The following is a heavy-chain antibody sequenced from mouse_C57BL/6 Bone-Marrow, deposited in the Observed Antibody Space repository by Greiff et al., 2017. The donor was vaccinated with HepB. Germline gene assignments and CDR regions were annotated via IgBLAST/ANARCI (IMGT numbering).Heavy chain of an antibody. CDR3: ARRDYYGSSYAWFAY. CDR2: ISSGGSYT. V-gene: IGHV5-6*01. D-gene: IGHD1-1*01. J-gene: IGHJ3*01. Sequence: DVHLVESGGDLVKPGGSLKLSCAASGFTFSSYGMSWVRQTPDKRLEWVATISSGGSYTYYPDSVKGRFTISRDNAKNTLYLQMSSLKSEDTAMYYCARRDYYGSSYAWFAYWGQGTLVTVSA. CDR1: GFTFSSYG.